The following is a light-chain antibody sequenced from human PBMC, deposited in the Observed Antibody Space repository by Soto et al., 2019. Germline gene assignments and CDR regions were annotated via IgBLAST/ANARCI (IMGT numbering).Light chain of an antibody. CDR2: AAS. Sequence: IQMTQSPSSLSASVGDRVNITCRASQGISTYLNWYQQTPGKAPKLLIHAASSLHRGVPSRFRGGGSGTDFTRIISRLQPEDFATYYCQQSYTMAPNTFGQGTRLEIK. V-gene: IGKV1-39*01. J-gene: IGKJ2*01. CDR3: QQSYTMAPNT. CDR1: QGISTY.